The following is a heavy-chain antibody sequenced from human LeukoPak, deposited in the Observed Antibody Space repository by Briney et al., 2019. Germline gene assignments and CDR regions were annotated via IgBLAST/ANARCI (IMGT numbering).Heavy chain of an antibody. V-gene: IGHV1-3*01. CDR2: INAGNGKT. CDR1: GYTFTSYG. J-gene: IGHJ4*02. Sequence: GASVKVSCKASGYTFTSYGISWVRQAPGQRLEWMGWINAGNGKTEYSQKFQGRVTITRDTSASTAYMELSSLRSEDTAVYYCARGPGGDYAPFDYWGQGTLVTVSS. CDR3: ARGPGGDYAPFDY. D-gene: IGHD4-17*01.